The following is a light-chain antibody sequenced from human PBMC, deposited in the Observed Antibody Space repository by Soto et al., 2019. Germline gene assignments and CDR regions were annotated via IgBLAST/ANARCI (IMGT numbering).Light chain of an antibody. CDR1: SSTIGPGYD. CDR3: LSFDSSLSVV. Sequence: QSVLTQPPSVSGAPGQGVPTPCTGGSSTIGPGYDVHCYQQLPGRAPKPPIYGNTNRPSGVPDRFSGSKSGTSASLAITGLQAEDEADYYCLSFDSSLSVVFGGGTKVTVL. CDR2: GNT. J-gene: IGLJ2*01. V-gene: IGLV1-40*01.